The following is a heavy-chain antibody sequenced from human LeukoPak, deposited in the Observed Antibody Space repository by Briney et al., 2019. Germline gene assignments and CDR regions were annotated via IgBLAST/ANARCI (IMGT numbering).Heavy chain of an antibody. CDR3: ARRFGELEPAFDT. J-gene: IGHJ3*02. CDR1: GFTFDDYG. D-gene: IGHD3-10*01. Sequence: GGSLRLSCAASGFTFDDYGMTWVRQAPGKGLEWVSGINWNGGRIDYAESVKGRFTISRDNTKHSLYLQMNSLRAEDTALYYCARRFGELEPAFDTWGQGTMVTVSS. CDR2: INWNGGRI. V-gene: IGHV3-20*04.